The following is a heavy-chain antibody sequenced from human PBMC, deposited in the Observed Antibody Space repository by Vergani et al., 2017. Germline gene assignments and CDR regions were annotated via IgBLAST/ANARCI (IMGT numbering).Heavy chain of an antibody. D-gene: IGHD1-26*01. Sequence: QMQLQESGPGLVKASETLSLTCTVSGDSIISRSYYWGWIRQPPGKGQEWIGYIFYSGSTYYNPSLKSRVTISVDTFKNQFSLKLSSVTAADTAVYYCARSGSYGNTEHLDYWGQGTLVTVSS. CDR2: IFYSGST. V-gene: IGHV4-30-4*08. CDR3: ARSGSYGNTEHLDY. J-gene: IGHJ4*02. CDR1: GDSIISRSYY.